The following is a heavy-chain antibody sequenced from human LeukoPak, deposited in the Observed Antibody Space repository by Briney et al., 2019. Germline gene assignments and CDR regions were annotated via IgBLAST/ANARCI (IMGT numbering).Heavy chain of an antibody. V-gene: IGHV3-33*06. CDR3: AKEMMITMGAPDAFDI. Sequence: GGSLRLSCAASGFTFSSYGMHWVRQAPGKGLEWVAVIWYDGSNKYYADSVKGRFTISRDNSKNTLYLQMNSLRAEDTAVYYCAKEMMITMGAPDAFDIWGQGTMVTVSS. J-gene: IGHJ3*02. CDR2: IWYDGSNK. CDR1: GFTFSSYG. D-gene: IGHD3-10*01.